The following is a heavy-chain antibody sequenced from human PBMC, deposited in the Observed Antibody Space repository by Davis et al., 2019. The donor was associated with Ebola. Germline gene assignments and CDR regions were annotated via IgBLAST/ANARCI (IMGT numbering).Heavy chain of an antibody. D-gene: IGHD5-12*01. Sequence: GESLKISCVASGFIFSNYGMHWVRQTPGKGLAWVAVIWYDDRNKFHIDSVKGRFTISRDNFKNTVYLEMNSLRVEDTAVYYCARHGYSGHDYRAYFYGLDVWGQGTTVTVSS. CDR3: ARHGYSGHDYRAYFYGLDV. CDR2: IWYDDRNK. J-gene: IGHJ6*02. CDR1: GFIFSNYG. V-gene: IGHV3-33*01.